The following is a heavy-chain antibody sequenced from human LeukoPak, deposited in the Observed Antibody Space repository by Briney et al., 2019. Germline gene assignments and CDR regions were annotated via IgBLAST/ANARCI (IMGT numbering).Heavy chain of an antibody. CDR2: INHSGST. CDR3: ARKGFYYDSSGSDY. Sequence: SETLSLTCAVYGGSFSGYYWSWIRQPPGKGLEWIGEINHSGSTNYNPSLKSRVTLSVDTSKNQFSLKLSSVTAADTAVYYCARKGFYYDSSGSDYWGQGTLVTVSS. D-gene: IGHD3-22*01. V-gene: IGHV4-34*01. J-gene: IGHJ4*02. CDR1: GGSFSGYY.